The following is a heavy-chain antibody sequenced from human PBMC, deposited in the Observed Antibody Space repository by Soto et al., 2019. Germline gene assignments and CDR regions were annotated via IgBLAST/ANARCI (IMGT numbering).Heavy chain of an antibody. Sequence: TLSLTCTVSGGSINSGTYYWSWIRQHPGKGLEWIGYIYYSVSTYYNPSLRSRVTISSDSSKNHFSLRLSSVTAADTAVYYCPRGSSSYKFDYWGQGALVTVSS. CDR1: GGSINSGTYY. CDR3: PRGSSSYKFDY. D-gene: IGHD6-6*01. J-gene: IGHJ4*02. V-gene: IGHV4-31*03. CDR2: IYYSVST.